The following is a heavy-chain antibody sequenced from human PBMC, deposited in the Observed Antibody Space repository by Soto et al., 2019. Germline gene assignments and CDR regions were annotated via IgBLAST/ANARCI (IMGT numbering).Heavy chain of an antibody. CDR2: FSLSGTT. Sequence: SETLSLTCSVSGASIAGSSYWSWIRQPAGKGLEWIGRFSLSGTTNYSPSLRSRVTMSADVSKNQFSLRLTSVTAADTALYYCARGMTPPGAPAWYYFDSWGQGTLVIVSS. D-gene: IGHD2-8*02. CDR1: GASIAGSSY. CDR3: ARGMTPPGAPAWYYFDS. J-gene: IGHJ4*02. V-gene: IGHV4-4*07.